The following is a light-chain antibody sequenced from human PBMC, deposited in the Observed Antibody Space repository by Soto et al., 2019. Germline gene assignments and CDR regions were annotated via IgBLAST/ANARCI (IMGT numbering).Light chain of an antibody. V-gene: IGKV3-15*01. CDR1: QSVSNN. CDR2: GAS. Sequence: EILMAQSPAALSVSRGDRATRCCRASQSVSNNLAWYQHKPGQAPRLLISGASTGATGIPARFSGSGSGTEFTLTISSLQSEDCAIYYCQQYHTWPITFGGGTKVDIK. CDR3: QQYHTWPIT. J-gene: IGKJ4*01.